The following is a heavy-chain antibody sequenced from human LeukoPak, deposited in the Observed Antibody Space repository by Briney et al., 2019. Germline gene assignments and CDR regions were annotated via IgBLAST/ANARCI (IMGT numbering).Heavy chain of an antibody. V-gene: IGHV4-30-4*01. J-gene: IGHJ5*02. Sequence: PSETLSLTCTVSGGSISSGDYYWSWIRQPPGKGLEWIGYIYYSGSTYYNPSLKSRVTISVDTSKNQFSLKLSSVTAADTAVYYCVSSVSATPWWFDPWGQGTLVTVSS. CDR3: VSSVSATPWWFDP. CDR1: GGSISSGDYY. D-gene: IGHD2-15*01. CDR2: IYYSGST.